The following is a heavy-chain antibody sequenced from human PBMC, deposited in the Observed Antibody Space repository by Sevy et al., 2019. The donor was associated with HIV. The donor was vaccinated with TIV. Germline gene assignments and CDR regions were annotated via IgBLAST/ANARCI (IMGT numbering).Heavy chain of an antibody. CDR2: FDPEDGRT. J-gene: IGHJ4*02. D-gene: IGHD3-22*01. CDR3: ATTKDYYDSSGYPFDY. CDR1: GYTLTDFS. V-gene: IGHV1-24*01. Sequence: ASVKVSCKLSGYTLTDFSMHWVRQAPGKGLEWVATFDPEDGRTIYAQKFQGRATMTEDTSTDTAYMELNSLRSDDTAVYYCATTKDYYDSSGYPFDYWGQGTQVTVSS.